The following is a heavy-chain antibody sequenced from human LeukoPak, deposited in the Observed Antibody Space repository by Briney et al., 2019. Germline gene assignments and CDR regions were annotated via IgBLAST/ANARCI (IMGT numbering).Heavy chain of an antibody. V-gene: IGHV4-39*01. CDR3: ARRYDYGDYYNYFDT. Sequence: PSETLSLTCTVSGGSISSSSYYWGWIRQPPGKGLEWIGSVYYSGSTYLNPSLKIRVTISVDTSKTQFSLKLSSVTAADTAVFYCARRYDYGDYYNYFDTWGQGILVTVSS. CDR2: VYYSGST. D-gene: IGHD4-17*01. J-gene: IGHJ4*02. CDR1: GGSISSSSYY.